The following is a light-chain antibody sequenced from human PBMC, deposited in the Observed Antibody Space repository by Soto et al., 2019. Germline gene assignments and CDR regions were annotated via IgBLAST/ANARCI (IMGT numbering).Light chain of an antibody. CDR3: KQGDEGPRA. V-gene: IGKV3-15*01. CDR2: GAS. CDR1: QSVGNN. Sequence: IVMTQSPAALSVSPGERATLSCRASQSVGNNLAWYQQKPGQAPRLLIHGASIRATGVPARFSGSGSGTEFTLTISSLQSEDYAVYYCKQGDEGPRAFGQGTKVEI. J-gene: IGKJ1*01.